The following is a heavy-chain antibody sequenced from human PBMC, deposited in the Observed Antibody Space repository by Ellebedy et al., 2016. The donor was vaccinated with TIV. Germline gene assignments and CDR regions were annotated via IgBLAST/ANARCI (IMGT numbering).Heavy chain of an antibody. CDR2: IYLTGST. J-gene: IGHJ4*02. CDR3: ARGTDTSGYYSRFDF. Sequence: SETLSLTXSVSGASITVDHWLSWVRQPPGKGLEWIGEIYLTGSTNYNPSLKSRVTMSIDKSKTQFSLKVSSVTAADTAVYYCARGTDTSGYYSRFDFWGQGTLVTVSS. V-gene: IGHV4-4*02. CDR1: GASITVDHW. D-gene: IGHD3-22*01.